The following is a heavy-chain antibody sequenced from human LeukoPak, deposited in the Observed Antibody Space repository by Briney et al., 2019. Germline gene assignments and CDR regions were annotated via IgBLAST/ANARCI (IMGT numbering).Heavy chain of an antibody. CDR1: GYSFTNYW. CDR3: VRQSIATTPFDP. D-gene: IGHD6-6*01. CDR2: IYPGDSDT. V-gene: IGHV5-51*01. J-gene: IGHJ5*02. Sequence: GESLKISCKDSGYSFTNYWIGWVRQMPGKGLEWMGMIYPGDSDTRYSPSFQGQVTISADTSVSTAYLQWSSLKASDTAMYYCVRQSIATTPFDPWGQGTLVTVSS.